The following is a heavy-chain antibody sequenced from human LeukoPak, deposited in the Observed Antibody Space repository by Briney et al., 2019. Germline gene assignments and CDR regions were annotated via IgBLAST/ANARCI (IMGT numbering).Heavy chain of an antibody. CDR1: GYTFTSYD. J-gene: IGHJ4*02. Sequence: ASVRVSCKASGYTFTSYDINWVRQATGQGLEWMGWMNPNSGNTGCAQKFQGRVTITRNTSISTAYMELSSLRSEDTAVYYCARGHTGTNDYWGQGTLVTVSS. CDR2: MNPNSGNT. V-gene: IGHV1-8*03. CDR3: ARGHTGTNDY. D-gene: IGHD1-7*01.